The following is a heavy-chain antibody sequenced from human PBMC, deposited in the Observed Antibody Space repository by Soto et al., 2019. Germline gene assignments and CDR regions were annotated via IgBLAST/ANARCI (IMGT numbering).Heavy chain of an antibody. J-gene: IGHJ4*02. CDR1: GFTFTSYT. CDR2: ISSSSDYI. V-gene: IGHV3-21*06. D-gene: IGHD6-13*01. CDR3: ARARVYATGPLDF. Sequence: NPAASLRLSCAASGFTFTSYTMNWVRQAPGKGLEWVSSISSSSDYIYYADSMKGRVTISRDNAKNSLFLDMNSLTGEDTAVYYCARARVYATGPLDFWGQGTLVTVSS.